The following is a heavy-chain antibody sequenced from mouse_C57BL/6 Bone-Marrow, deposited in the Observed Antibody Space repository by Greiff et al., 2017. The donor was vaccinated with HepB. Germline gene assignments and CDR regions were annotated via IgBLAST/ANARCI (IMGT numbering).Heavy chain of an antibody. V-gene: IGHV5-9-1*02. J-gene: IGHJ3*01. Sequence: EVKVVESGEGLVKPGGSLKLSCAASGFTFSSYAMSWVRQTPEKRLEWVAYISSGGDYIYYADNVKGRFTISRDNARNTLYLQMSSLKSEDTAMYYCTRGGLWFAYWGQGTLVTVSA. CDR3: TRGGLWFAY. CDR1: GFTFSSYA. CDR2: ISSGGDYI.